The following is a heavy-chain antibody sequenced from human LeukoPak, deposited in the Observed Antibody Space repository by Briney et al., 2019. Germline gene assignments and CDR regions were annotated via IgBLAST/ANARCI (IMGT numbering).Heavy chain of an antibody. Sequence: SETLSLTCTVSGGSISSYYWSWIRQPPGKGLEWIGYIYYSGSTNYNPSLKSRVTISVDTSKNQFSLKLSSVTAADTAVYYCARGREQWLNYYYGMDVWGQGTTVTVSS. CDR3: ARGREQWLNYYYGMDV. J-gene: IGHJ6*02. V-gene: IGHV4-59*01. CDR1: GGSISSYY. CDR2: IYYSGST. D-gene: IGHD6-19*01.